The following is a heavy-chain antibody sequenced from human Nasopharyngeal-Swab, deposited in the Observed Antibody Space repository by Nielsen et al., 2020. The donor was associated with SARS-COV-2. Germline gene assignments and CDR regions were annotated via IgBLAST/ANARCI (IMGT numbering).Heavy chain of an antibody. CDR3: AKDRGCSGGSCYVHWYFDL. Sequence: GGSLRLSCAASGFTFSGYAMSWVRQASGKGLEWVSAIGGTGGSTYYADSVKGQFTISRDNSKNTLYLQMNSLRAEDTAVYYCAKDRGCSGGSCYVHWYFDLWGRGTLVTVSS. J-gene: IGHJ2*01. CDR1: GFTFSGYA. D-gene: IGHD2-15*01. CDR2: IGGTGGST. V-gene: IGHV3-23*01.